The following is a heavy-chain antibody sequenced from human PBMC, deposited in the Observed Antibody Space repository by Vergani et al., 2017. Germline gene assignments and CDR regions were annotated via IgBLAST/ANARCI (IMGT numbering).Heavy chain of an antibody. CDR2: ISSSGNII. D-gene: IGHD2-8*01. CDR1: GFTFSDYY. Sequence: QVQLVESGGGLVKPGGSLRLSCAAYGFTFSDYYMSWIRQAPGKGLEWVSYISSSGNIIYYADSVKGRFTISRYNAKNSLFLQMNSLRAEDTAVYYCARRSLLMVYATPDYYYYDIDVWGKGTTVTVSS. V-gene: IGHV3-11*01. J-gene: IGHJ6*04. CDR3: ARRSLLMVYATPDYYYYDIDV.